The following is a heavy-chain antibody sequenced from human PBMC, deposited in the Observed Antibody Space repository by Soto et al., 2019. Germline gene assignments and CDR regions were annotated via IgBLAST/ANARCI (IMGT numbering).Heavy chain of an antibody. CDR3: ARDRGDKDFWIGYPTGWFDP. Sequence: QVQLVESGGGVVQPGRPLRLSCAASGFTFSSSVMHWVRQAPGKGLEWVAVISYDGSNKYYGDSVKGRLTISRDNSKDTLYLQMNSLRAEDTAVYYCARDRGDKDFWIGYPTGWFDPWGQGTLVTVSS. D-gene: IGHD3-3*01. J-gene: IGHJ5*02. CDR1: GFTFSSSV. V-gene: IGHV3-30-3*01. CDR2: ISYDGSNK.